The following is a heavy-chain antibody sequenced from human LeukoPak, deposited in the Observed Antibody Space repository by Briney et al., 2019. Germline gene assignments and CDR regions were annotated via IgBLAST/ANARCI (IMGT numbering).Heavy chain of an antibody. D-gene: IGHD6-19*01. J-gene: IGHJ4*02. CDR2: ISYDGSNK. CDR1: GFTFSSYA. V-gene: IGHV3-30-3*01. CDR3: ARGSSGWYYDY. Sequence: GGSLRLSCAASGFTFSSYAMHWVRQAPGKGLEWVAVISYDGSNKYYADSVKGRFTISRDNSKNTLYLQMNSLRAEDTAVYYCARGSSGWYYDYWGQGTLVTVSA.